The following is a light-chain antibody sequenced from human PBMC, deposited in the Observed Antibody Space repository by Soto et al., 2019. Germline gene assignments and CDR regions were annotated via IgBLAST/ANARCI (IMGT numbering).Light chain of an antibody. Sequence: QSVLTQPPSVSAAPGQKVTISCSGSSSNIGNNYVSWYQQLPGTAPKLLIYENNXRXSGIPDRFSGSKSGTSATLGITGLXXXXXXXXYCGTWDSSLSAVVFGGGTKVTVL. CDR2: ENN. J-gene: IGLJ2*01. CDR3: GTWDSSLSAVV. CDR1: SSNIGNNY. V-gene: IGLV1-51*02.